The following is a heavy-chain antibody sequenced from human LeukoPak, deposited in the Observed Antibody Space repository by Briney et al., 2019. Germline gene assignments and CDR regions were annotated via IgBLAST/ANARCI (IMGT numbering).Heavy chain of an antibody. CDR2: ISAYNGNT. J-gene: IGHJ4*02. CDR3: ARVAFYGVWHYYFDY. CDR1: GYTLTELS. D-gene: IGHD2-8*01. V-gene: IGHV1-18*01. Sequence: ASVKVSCKVSGYTLTELSMHWVRQATGQGLEWMGWISAYNGNTNYAQKLQGRVTMTTDTSTSTAYMELRSLRSDDTAVYYCARVAFYGVWHYYFDYWGQGTLVTVSS.